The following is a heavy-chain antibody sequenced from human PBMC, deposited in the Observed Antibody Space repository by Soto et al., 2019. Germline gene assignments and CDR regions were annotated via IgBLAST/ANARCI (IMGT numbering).Heavy chain of an antibody. CDR1: GGTFSSYA. V-gene: IGHV1-69*13. J-gene: IGHJ6*02. Sequence: GASVKVSCKASGGTFSSYAISWVRQAPGQGLEWMGGIIPIFGTANYAQKFQGRVTITADESTSTAYMELSSLRSEDTAVYYCARVDWNPHYYYGMDVWGQGTTVTVSS. CDR3: ARVDWNPHYYYGMDV. CDR2: IIPIFGTA. D-gene: IGHD1-1*01.